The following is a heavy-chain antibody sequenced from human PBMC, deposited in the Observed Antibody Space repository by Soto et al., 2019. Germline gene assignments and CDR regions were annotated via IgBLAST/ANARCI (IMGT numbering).Heavy chain of an antibody. CDR2: IWYDGSNK. D-gene: IGHD3-10*01. V-gene: IGHV3-33*01. CDR1: GFTFSNYG. Sequence: QVQLVESGGGVVQPGRSLRLSCAASGFTFSNYGMHWVRQAPGKGLEWVAVIWYDGSNKYYGDSVKGRFTISRDNSKNTLYLQMNSLRAEDTAVYYCARYNYGSFDCWGQGTLVTVSS. CDR3: ARYNYGSFDC. J-gene: IGHJ4*02.